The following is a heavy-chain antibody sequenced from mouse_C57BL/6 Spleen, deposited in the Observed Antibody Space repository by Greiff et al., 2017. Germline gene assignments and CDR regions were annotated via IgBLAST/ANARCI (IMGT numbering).Heavy chain of an antibody. V-gene: IGHV1-52*01. CDR3: ARFGYYGSSPYYAMDY. J-gene: IGHJ4*01. CDR2: IDPSDSET. CDR1: GYTFTSYW. Sequence: VQLQQPGAELVRPGSSVKLSCKASGYTFTSYWMHWVKQRPIQGLEWIGNIDPSDSETHYNQKIKDKATLTVDKSSRPAYMQLSSLTSEDSAVYYCARFGYYGSSPYYAMDYWGQGTSVTVSS. D-gene: IGHD1-1*01.